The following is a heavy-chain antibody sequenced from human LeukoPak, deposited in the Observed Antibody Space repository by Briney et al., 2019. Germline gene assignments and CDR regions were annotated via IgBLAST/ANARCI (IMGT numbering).Heavy chain of an antibody. CDR3: ARVKRAVVAATFDY. Sequence: SETLSLTCTVSGGSISSGSYYWSWIRQPAGKGLEWIGRIYTSGSTNYNPSLKSRVTISVDTSKNQFSLKLSSVTAADTAVYYCARVKRAVVAATFDYWGQGTLVTVSS. D-gene: IGHD2-15*01. CDR1: GGSISSGSYY. V-gene: IGHV4-61*02. CDR2: IYTSGST. J-gene: IGHJ4*02.